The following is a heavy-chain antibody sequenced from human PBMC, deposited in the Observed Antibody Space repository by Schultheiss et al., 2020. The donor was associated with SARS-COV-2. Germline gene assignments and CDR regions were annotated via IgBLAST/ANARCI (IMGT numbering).Heavy chain of an antibody. V-gene: IGHV3-48*04. CDR2: VSGSGSII. J-gene: IGHJ6*04. Sequence: GGSLRLSCAASGFTFSSYGMHWVRQAPGKGLEWVSYVSGSGSIIYDADSVKGRFTISRDNTKNSVYLQMNSLRAEDTAVYYCAREDSHYVGDVWGKGTTVTVSS. D-gene: IGHD3-10*01. CDR1: GFTFSSYG. CDR3: AREDSHYVGDV.